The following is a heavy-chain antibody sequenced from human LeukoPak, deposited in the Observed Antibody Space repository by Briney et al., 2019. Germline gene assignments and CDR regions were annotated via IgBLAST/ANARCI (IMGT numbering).Heavy chain of an antibody. CDR2: ISAYNGNT. CDR3: ARDGWYYYDSSGSHQFDY. Sequence: GASVKVSCKASGYTFTSYGISWVRQAPGQGLKWMGWISAYNGNTNYAQKLQGRVTMTTDTSTSTAYMELRSLRSDDTAVYYCARDGWYYYDSSGSHQFDYWGQGTLVTVSS. D-gene: IGHD3-22*01. J-gene: IGHJ4*02. V-gene: IGHV1-18*01. CDR1: GYTFTSYG.